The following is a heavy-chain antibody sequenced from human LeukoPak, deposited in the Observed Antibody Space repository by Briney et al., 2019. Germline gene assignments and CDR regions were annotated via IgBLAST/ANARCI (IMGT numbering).Heavy chain of an antibody. D-gene: IGHD5-18*01. CDR3: ARDLGGYSYGFGYYFDY. CDR1: GGSFSGYY. CDR2: IKQDGSEK. Sequence: PSETLSLTCAVYGGSFSGYYWSWVRQAPGKGLEWVANIKQDGSEKYYVDSVKGRFSISRDNAKNSLYLQMNSLRAEDTAVYYCARDLGGYSYGFGYYFDYWGQGTLVTVSS. V-gene: IGHV3-7*01. J-gene: IGHJ4*02.